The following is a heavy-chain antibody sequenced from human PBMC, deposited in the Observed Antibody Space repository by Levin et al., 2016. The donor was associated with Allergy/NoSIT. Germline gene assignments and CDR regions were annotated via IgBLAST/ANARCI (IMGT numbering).Heavy chain of an antibody. Sequence: WIRQPPGKGLEWIGEINHRGSTNYNPSLKSRVTISVDTSKIQFSLKLTSVTAADTAVYYCARQYYYDSTGYYYRYYDYGMDVWGQGTTVTVSS. J-gene: IGHJ6*02. V-gene: IGHV4-34*01. D-gene: IGHD3-22*01. CDR3: ARQYYYDSTGYYYRYYDYGMDV. CDR2: INHRGST.